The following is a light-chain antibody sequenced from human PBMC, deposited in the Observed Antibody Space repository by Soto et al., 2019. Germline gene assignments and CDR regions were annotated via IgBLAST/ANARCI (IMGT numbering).Light chain of an antibody. CDR2: GAA. V-gene: IGKV3-20*01. CDR1: QSVNSNY. Sequence: EIVLTQSPGTLSLSPGERGTLSCRASQSVNSNYLAWYQQKPGQAPRLLVHGAAIRATGIPDRFRGSGSGADFTLTISRLEPEDVAVYYCEQYGSAPGTLGQGTRLEIK. J-gene: IGKJ5*01. CDR3: EQYGSAPGT.